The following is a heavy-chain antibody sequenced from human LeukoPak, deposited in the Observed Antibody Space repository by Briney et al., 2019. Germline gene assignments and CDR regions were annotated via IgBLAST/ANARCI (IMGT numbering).Heavy chain of an antibody. D-gene: IGHD3-16*01. CDR3: ARCTNWGIDY. J-gene: IGHJ4*02. CDR1: GFTFSSYG. Sequence: GGSLRLSCAASGFTFSSYGMLWGRQAPGKGLEWVAVIWFDGSNENYADSVKGRFTISRDNSKNTLYEQTNSLRAEDTAVYYCARCTNWGIDYWGQGTLVTVSS. V-gene: IGHV3-33*01. CDR2: IWFDGSNE.